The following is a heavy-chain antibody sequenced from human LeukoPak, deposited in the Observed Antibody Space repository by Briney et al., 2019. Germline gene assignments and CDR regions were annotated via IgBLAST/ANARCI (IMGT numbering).Heavy chain of an antibody. J-gene: IGHJ4*02. V-gene: IGHV4-39*01. CDR2: IYYSGST. Sequence: SETLSLTCTVSGGSISSSSYYWGWIRQPPGKGLEWIGSIYYSGSTYYNPSLKSRVTISVDTSKNQFSLKLSSVTAADTAVYYCASPTPYGDLTYFDYWGQGTLVTVSS. CDR3: ASPTPYGDLTYFDY. CDR1: GGSISSSSYY. D-gene: IGHD4-17*01.